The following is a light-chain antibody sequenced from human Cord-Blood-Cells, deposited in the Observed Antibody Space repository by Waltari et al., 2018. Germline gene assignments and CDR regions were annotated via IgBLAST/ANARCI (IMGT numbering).Light chain of an antibody. CDR3: QQRSNWPLT. Sequence: EIVFTQSPPTLSLSSGERANLSCRASQSVSSYLAWYQQKTGQAPRLLIYDASNRATGIPARFSGSGSGTDFTLTISSLEPEDFAVYYCQQRSNWPLTFGPGTKVDIK. CDR1: QSVSSY. J-gene: IGKJ3*01. V-gene: IGKV3-11*01. CDR2: DAS.